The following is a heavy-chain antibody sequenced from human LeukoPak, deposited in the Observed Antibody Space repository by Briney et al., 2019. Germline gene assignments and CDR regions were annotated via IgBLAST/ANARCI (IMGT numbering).Heavy chain of an antibody. V-gene: IGHV4-39*01. CDR1: GGSISSSSYY. Sequence: PSVTLSLTCTVSGGSISSSSYYWGWIRQPPGNGLEWIGSIYYSGSTYYNPSLKSRVTISVDTSKNQFSLKLSPVTAADTAVYYCASQRSSGWTYYYYYYMDVWGKGTTVTISS. J-gene: IGHJ6*03. CDR3: ASQRSSGWTYYYYYYMDV. CDR2: IYYSGST. D-gene: IGHD6-19*01.